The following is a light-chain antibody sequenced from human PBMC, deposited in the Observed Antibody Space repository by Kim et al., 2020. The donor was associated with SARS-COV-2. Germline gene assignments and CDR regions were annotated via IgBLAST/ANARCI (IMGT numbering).Light chain of an antibody. J-gene: IGLJ2*01. CDR1: KLGDKY. V-gene: IGLV3-1*01. CDR3: QAWDSSTSHVV. Sequence: SYELTQPPSVSVYPGQTASITCSGDKLGDKYACWYQQKPGQSPVLVIYQDSKRPSGIPERFSGSNSGNTATLTISGTQAMDEADYYCQAWDSSTSHVVFG. CDR2: QDS.